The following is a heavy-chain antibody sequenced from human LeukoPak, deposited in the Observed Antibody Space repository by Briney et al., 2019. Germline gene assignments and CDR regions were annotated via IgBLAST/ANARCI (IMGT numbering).Heavy chain of an antibody. D-gene: IGHD5-12*01. CDR2: IYYSGST. V-gene: IGHV4-59*12. CDR3: AVARWLQLLLDY. CDR1: GGSISSYY. J-gene: IGHJ4*02. Sequence: SETLSLTCTVSGGSISSYYWSWIRQPPGKGLEWIGYIYYSGSTNYNPSLKSRVTISVDTSKNQFSLKLSSVTAADTAVCYCAVARWLQLLLDYWGQGTLVTVSS.